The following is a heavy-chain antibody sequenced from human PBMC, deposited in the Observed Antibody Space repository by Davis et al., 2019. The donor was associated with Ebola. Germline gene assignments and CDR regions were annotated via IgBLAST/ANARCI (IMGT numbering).Heavy chain of an antibody. CDR1: GYTFTHYG. CDR2: VNPHNGNT. Sequence: ASVKVSCKASGYTFTHYGITWVRQAPGQGLEWMGWVNPHNGNTNYAQNVQGRVTMTTDTSTSTAYMEVGSLRSDDTAVYYCARAQFPTTSDHWGQGTLVAVSS. CDR3: ARAQFPTTSDH. V-gene: IGHV1-18*04. D-gene: IGHD1-1*01. J-gene: IGHJ4*02.